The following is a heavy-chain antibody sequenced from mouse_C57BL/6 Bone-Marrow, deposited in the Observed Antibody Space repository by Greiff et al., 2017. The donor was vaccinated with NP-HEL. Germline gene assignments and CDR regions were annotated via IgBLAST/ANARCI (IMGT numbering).Heavy chain of an antibody. Sequence: QVQLQQPGAELVKPGASVKLSCKASGYTFTSYWMHWVKQRPGRGLEWIGRIDPNSGGPKYNEKFKSKATLTVDKPSSTAYMQLSSLTSEDSAVYYCAKGDLLWLRRGVYYYAMDYWGQGTSVTVSS. CDR2: IDPNSGGP. J-gene: IGHJ4*01. V-gene: IGHV1-72*01. D-gene: IGHD2-2*01. CDR1: GYTFTSYW. CDR3: AKGDLLWLRRGVYYYAMDY.